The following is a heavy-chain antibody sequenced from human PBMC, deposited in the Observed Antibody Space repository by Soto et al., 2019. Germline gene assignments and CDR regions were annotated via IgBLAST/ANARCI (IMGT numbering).Heavy chain of an antibody. CDR3: AREGVSSSWYYYYGMDV. CDR1: GGSISSYY. D-gene: IGHD6-13*01. V-gene: IGHV4-59*01. CDR2: ISYSGST. Sequence: PSETLSLTCTVSGGSISSYYWSWIRQPPGKGLEWIGYISYSGSTNYNSSLKSRVTISVDTSKNQFSLKLSSVTAADTAVYYCAREGVSSSWYYYYGMDVWGQGTTVTVS. J-gene: IGHJ6*02.